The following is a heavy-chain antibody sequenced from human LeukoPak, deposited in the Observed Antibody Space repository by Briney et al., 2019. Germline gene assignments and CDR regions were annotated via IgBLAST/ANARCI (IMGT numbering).Heavy chain of an antibody. J-gene: IGHJ6*04. Sequence: GGSLRLSCAASGFTVSSYEMNWVSQARGKGLEWVSYISSSGSTIYYADSVKGRFTISRDNAKNSLYLQMNSLRAEDTAVYYCARDGSSWYGMDVWGKGTTVTVSS. CDR1: GFTVSSYE. V-gene: IGHV3-48*03. CDR3: ARDGSSWYGMDV. D-gene: IGHD6-13*01. CDR2: ISSSGSTI.